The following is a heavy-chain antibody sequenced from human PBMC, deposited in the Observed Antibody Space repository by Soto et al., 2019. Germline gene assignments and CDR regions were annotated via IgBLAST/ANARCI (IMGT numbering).Heavy chain of an antibody. CDR1: GGSISSYY. D-gene: IGHD6-6*01. CDR3: ARSGVLAARPPAY. CDR2: IYYSGST. J-gene: IGHJ4*02. V-gene: IGHV4-59*01. Sequence: PSETLSLTCTVSGGSISSYYWSWIRQPPGKGLEWIGYIYYSGSTNYNPSLKSRVTISVDTSKNQFSLKLSSVTAADTAVYYCARSGVLAARPPAYWGQGTLVTVSS.